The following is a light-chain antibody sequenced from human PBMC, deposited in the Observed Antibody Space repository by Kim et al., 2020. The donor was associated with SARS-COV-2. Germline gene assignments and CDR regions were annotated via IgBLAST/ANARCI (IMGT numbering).Light chain of an antibody. Sequence: DIQMTQSPSSLSPSVGDKVTITCRASQYIAIYLNWYQQKPGKAPQLLISAASSLQSGVPSRFSGTGSGTDFTLTISSLQLEDFATYSCQQSYNSPRTFGQGTKLEI. CDR2: AAS. CDR1: QYIAIY. V-gene: IGKV1-39*01. CDR3: QQSYNSPRT. J-gene: IGKJ2*01.